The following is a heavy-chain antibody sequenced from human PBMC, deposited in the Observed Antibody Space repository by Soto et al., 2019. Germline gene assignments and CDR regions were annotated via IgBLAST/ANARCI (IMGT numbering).Heavy chain of an antibody. V-gene: IGHV1-69*12. D-gene: IGHD6-19*01. CDR2: INPIFGTV. CDR3: AKGAVAGTPTSYSYYGMDV. Sequence: QVQLLQSGAEVKKPGSSVRVSCEASGGTFRTYAISWVRQAPGLGLEWMGEINPIFGTVKYAQKFQGRVTITAEESTPTVYMHLRSLRSKDTAVYYWAKGAVAGTPTSYSYYGMDVWGQGTTATVSS. J-gene: IGHJ6*02. CDR1: GGTFRTYA.